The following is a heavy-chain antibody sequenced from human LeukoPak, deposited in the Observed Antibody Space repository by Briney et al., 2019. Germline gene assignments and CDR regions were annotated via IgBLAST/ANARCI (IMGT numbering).Heavy chain of an antibody. D-gene: IGHD3-22*01. J-gene: IGHJ4*02. Sequence: SETLSLTCAVYGGSFSGYYWSWIRRPPGKGLEWIGEINHSGSTNYNPSLKSRVTISVDTSKNQFSLKLSSVTAADTAVYYCARMGWYYYDSSGYSPDDYWGQGTLVTVSS. CDR3: ARMGWYYYDSSGYSPDDY. V-gene: IGHV4-34*01. CDR1: GGSFSGYY. CDR2: INHSGST.